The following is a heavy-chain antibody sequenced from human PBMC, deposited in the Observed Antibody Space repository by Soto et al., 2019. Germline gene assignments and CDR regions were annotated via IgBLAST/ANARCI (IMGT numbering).Heavy chain of an antibody. CDR3: VRGSYGDYDS. J-gene: IGHJ5*01. V-gene: IGHV3-21*02. D-gene: IGHD4-17*01. Sequence: EVQLVESGGGLVKSGGSLRLSCAASGFTFSAYTMNWVRQAPGKGLEWVSSLDPSSTYIYYADSVKGRFTLSRDNAKNSLFLRLNSLRADDTALYYCVRGSYGDYDSWGQGTLVTVSS. CDR1: GFTFSAYT. CDR2: LDPSSTYI.